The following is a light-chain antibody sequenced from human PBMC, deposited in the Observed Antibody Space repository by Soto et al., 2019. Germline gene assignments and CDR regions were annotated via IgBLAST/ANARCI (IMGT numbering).Light chain of an antibody. Sequence: DIQMTQSPSSVSASVGDRVTITFRASQDVSNWLAWYQQKPGKAPKLLISGASSLQSGVPSRFSGSASGTEFTLTISSLQPDDIATYYCQQCHRYLTFGQGTKVDIK. CDR2: GAS. J-gene: IGKJ1*01. CDR1: QDVSNW. V-gene: IGKV1-5*01. CDR3: QQCHRYLT.